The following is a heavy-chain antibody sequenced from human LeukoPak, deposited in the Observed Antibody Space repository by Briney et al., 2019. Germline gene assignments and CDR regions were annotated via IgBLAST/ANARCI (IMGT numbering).Heavy chain of an antibody. V-gene: IGHV3-15*01. CDR3: TTSIVATPRSYYYYYYYMDV. J-gene: IGHJ6*03. CDR1: GFTFSSYA. Sequence: GGSLRLSCAASGFTFSSYAMSWVRQAPGKGLEWVGRIKSKTDGGTTDYAAPVKGRFTISRDDSKNTLYLQMNSLKTEDTAVYYCTTSIVATPRSYYYYYYYMDVWGKGTTVTVSS. CDR2: IKSKTDGGTT. D-gene: IGHD5-12*01.